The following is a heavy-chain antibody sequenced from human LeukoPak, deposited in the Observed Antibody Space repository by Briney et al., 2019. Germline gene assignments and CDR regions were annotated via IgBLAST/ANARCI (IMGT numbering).Heavy chain of an antibody. CDR1: GFTFSSYT. Sequence: GGSLRLSCAAPGFTFSSYTMNWVRQAPGKGLEWVSSISSSSSYIYYADSVKGRFTISRDNAKNSLYLQMNSLRAEDTAVYYCARGGELLPYYYYGMDVWGQGTTVTVSS. V-gene: IGHV3-21*01. J-gene: IGHJ6*02. D-gene: IGHD1-7*01. CDR3: ARGGELLPYYYYGMDV. CDR2: ISSSSSYI.